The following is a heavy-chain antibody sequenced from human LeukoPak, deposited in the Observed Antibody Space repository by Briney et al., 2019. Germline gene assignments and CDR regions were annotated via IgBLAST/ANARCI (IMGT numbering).Heavy chain of an antibody. V-gene: IGHV4-4*07. CDR3: ARVEKYTSSGPTDP. Sequence: NTSETLSLTCTVSGGSISSYYWSWIRQPAGKGLEWIGRIYTSGSTNYNPSLKSRVTMSVDTSKNQFSLKLSSVTAADTAVYYCARVEKYTSSGPTDPWGQGTLVTVSS. CDR1: GGSISSYY. D-gene: IGHD6-13*01. J-gene: IGHJ5*02. CDR2: IYTSGST.